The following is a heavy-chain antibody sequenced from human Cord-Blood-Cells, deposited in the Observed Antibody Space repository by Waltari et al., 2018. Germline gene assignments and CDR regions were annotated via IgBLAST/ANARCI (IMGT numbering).Heavy chain of an antibody. CDR2: IIPIFGTA. J-gene: IGHJ5*02. D-gene: IGHD3-16*01. V-gene: IGHV1-69*06. CDR3: AGGEGRTTGGNNWFDA. CDR1: GGTLRSYA. Sequence: QVQLVQSGAEVKKPGYSVKVSCKACGGTLRSYAIRWVRQAPGERLEWMGGIIPIFGTANDAQKFQGRVTITANKSANMALMELSSVRSEDTAVYYCAGGEGRTTGGNNWFDAWGQGAPVTISS.